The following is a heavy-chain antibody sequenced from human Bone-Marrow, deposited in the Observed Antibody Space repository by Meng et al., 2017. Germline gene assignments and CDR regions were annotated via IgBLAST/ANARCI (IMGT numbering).Heavy chain of an antibody. D-gene: IGHD6-19*01. J-gene: IGHJ4*02. CDR2: INPSGGST. CDR1: GYTFTSYY. Sequence: ASVKVSCKASGYTFTSYYMHWVRQAPGQGLEWMGIINPSGGSTSYAQKFQGRVTMTRDTSTSTVYMELSSLRSEDTAVYYCARDVAVAGSRGDQFDYWGQGTRVTVSS. V-gene: IGHV1-46*01. CDR3: ARDVAVAGSRGDQFDY.